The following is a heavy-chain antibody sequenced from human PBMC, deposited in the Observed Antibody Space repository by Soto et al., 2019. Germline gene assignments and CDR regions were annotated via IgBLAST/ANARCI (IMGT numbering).Heavy chain of an antibody. V-gene: IGHV4-59*08. CDR1: GGSISSYY. Sequence: SETLSVTCTVSGGSISSYYWSWIRQPPGKGLEWIGYIYYSGSTNYNPSLKSRVTISVDTSKNQFSLKLSSVTAADTAVYYCARHAYWGDYYFDYWGQGTLVTVSS. J-gene: IGHJ4*02. CDR3: ARHAYWGDYYFDY. D-gene: IGHD2-21*02. CDR2: IYYSGST.